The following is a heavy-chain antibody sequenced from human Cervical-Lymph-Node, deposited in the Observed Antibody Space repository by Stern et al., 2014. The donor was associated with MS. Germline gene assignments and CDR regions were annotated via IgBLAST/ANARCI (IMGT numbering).Heavy chain of an antibody. Sequence: QAQLVQSGAEVKKPGSSVKVSCKASGGTFSNYAISWVRQAPGQGPEWMGGIISIFEAANYAQKFQGRVTITADDSRSTTYMEVRSLRSDDTAVYYCARGGSSSYYLGDHYYAMDVWGQGTTVTVSS. J-gene: IGHJ6*02. CDR3: ARGGSSSYYLGDHYYAMDV. V-gene: IGHV1-69*01. D-gene: IGHD6-6*01. CDR2: IISIFEAA. CDR1: GGTFSNYA.